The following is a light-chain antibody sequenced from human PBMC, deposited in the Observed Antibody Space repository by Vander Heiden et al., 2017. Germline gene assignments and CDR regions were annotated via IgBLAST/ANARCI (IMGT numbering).Light chain of an antibody. V-gene: IGKV1-39*01. Sequence: DIQLSQSPPSLSASVGDRVTITCRSSRDIRTYLNWYHQKRGESPKLLIYSASTVHSGVPSRLSGSGSATHFTLTINGLQVDDVGTYFCQQSYNMFSFGAGTQV. CDR2: SAS. J-gene: IGKJ4*01. CDR3: QQSYNMFS. CDR1: RDIRTY.